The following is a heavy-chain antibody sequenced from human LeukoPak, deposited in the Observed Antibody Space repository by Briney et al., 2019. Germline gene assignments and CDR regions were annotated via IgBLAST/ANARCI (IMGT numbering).Heavy chain of an antibody. CDR3: TSPFDNPRS. CDR2: IRSKANAYAT. Sequence: GGSLRLSCAASGFSLSGSAIHCVRQASGKGLEWVARIRSKANAYATAYAASVRGRFTISRDDSKNTAYLQMNSLKTEDTAVYYCTSPFDNPRSWGQGTLVTVSS. J-gene: IGHJ1*01. D-gene: IGHD1-14*01. V-gene: IGHV3-73*01. CDR1: GFSLSGSA.